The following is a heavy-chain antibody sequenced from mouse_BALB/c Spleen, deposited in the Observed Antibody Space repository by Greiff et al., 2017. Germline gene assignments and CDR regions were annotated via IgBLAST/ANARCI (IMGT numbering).Heavy chain of an antibody. J-gene: IGHJ3*01. CDR1: GFTFSDYY. CDR2: ISDGGSYT. D-gene: IGHD2-1*01. V-gene: IGHV5-4*02. Sequence: DVMLVESGGGLVKPGGSLKLSCAASGFTFSDYYMYWVRQTPEKRLEWVATISDGGSYTYYPDSVKGRFTISRDNAKNNLYLQMSSLKSEDTAMYYCARDEGNPFAYWGQGTLVTVSA. CDR3: ARDEGNPFAY.